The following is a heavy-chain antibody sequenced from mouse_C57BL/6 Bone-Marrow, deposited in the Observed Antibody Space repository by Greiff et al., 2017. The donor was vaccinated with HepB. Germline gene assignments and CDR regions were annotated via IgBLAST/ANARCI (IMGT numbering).Heavy chain of an antibody. CDR3: ARGHYGSSYWYFDV. V-gene: IGHV1-47*01. J-gene: IGHJ1*03. CDR2: FHPYNDDT. D-gene: IGHD1-1*01. CDR1: GYTFTTYP. Sequence: VQLQESGAELVKPGASVKMSCKASGYTFTTYPIEWMKQNHGKSLEWIGNFHPYNDDTKYNEKFKGKATLTVEKSSSTVYLELSRLTSDDSAVYYCARGHYGSSYWYFDVWGTGTTVTVSS.